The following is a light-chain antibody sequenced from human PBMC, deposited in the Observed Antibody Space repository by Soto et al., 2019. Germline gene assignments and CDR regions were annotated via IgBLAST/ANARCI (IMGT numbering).Light chain of an antibody. CDR3: RQTFSTQIS. Sequence: DIEMTQSPSSLSASAGDKVTITCRASQNIGDYLSWYQQRPGKAPKLLIYSSPILHSAASSRFSGGGSGTDFTLTISGLQPEDFATYYCRQTFSTQISFGGGTTVDIK. J-gene: IGKJ4*02. CDR2: SSP. V-gene: IGKV1-39*01. CDR1: QNIGDY.